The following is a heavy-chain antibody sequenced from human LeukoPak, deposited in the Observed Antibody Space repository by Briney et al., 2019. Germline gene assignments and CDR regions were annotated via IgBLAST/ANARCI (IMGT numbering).Heavy chain of an antibody. Sequence: GGSLRLSCEASGFTFSAYAMTWVRQAPGKGLEWVSSVGSDNKPHYSESVKGRFTISRDNSKNTLYLQMNSLRAEDTAVYYCAKDTAAEVNGYWGQGTLVTVSS. V-gene: IGHV3-23*01. J-gene: IGHJ4*02. CDR2: VGSDNKP. D-gene: IGHD2-15*01. CDR1: GFTFSAYA. CDR3: AKDTAAEVNGY.